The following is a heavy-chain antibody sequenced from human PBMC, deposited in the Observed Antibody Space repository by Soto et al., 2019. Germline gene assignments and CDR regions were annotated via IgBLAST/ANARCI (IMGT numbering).Heavy chain of an antibody. D-gene: IGHD3-22*01. CDR1: GFTFSSYG. Sequence: GGSLRLSCAASGFTFSSYGMHWVRQAPGKGLEWVAVISYDGSNKYYADSVKGRFTISRDNSKNTLYLQMNSLRAEDTAVYYCAKDLCRYDSSGYYYGGCYYYGMDVWGQGTTVTVSS. V-gene: IGHV3-30*18. J-gene: IGHJ6*02. CDR3: AKDLCRYDSSGYYYGGCYYYGMDV. CDR2: ISYDGSNK.